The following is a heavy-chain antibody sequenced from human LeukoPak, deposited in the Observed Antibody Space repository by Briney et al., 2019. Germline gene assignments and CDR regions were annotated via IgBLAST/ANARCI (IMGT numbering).Heavy chain of an antibody. V-gene: IGHV1-46*01. CDR1: GYXFTSYY. CDR3: ARAGVVTAADY. D-gene: IGHD2-2*01. CDR2: MNPSGGST. Sequence: ASVKVSCKASGYXFTSYYIHWVRQAPGQGHEWMAIMNPSGGSTSSAQKFQGRVTMTRDTSTSTVYMELSGLRSEDTAVYYCARAGVVTAADYWGQGTLVTVSS. J-gene: IGHJ4*02.